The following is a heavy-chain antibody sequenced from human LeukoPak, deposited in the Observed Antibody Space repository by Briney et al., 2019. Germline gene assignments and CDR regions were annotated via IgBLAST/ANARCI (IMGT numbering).Heavy chain of an antibody. CDR1: GYSFTSYW. D-gene: IGHD5-24*01. Sequence: GESLKISCKGSGYSFTSYWIGWVRQMPGKGLEWMGIIYPGDSDTRYSPSFQGQVTISADKSISTAYLQWSSLKASDTAMYYCVRREMATIRIGALDIWGQGTMVTVSS. CDR2: IYPGDSDT. V-gene: IGHV5-51*01. CDR3: VRREMATIRIGALDI. J-gene: IGHJ3*02.